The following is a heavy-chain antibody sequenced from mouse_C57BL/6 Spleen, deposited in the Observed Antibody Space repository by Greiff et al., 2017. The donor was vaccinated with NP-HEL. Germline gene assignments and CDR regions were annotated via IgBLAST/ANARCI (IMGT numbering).Heavy chain of an antibody. CDR1: GYTFTSYW. CDR3: ERDGSRRDWYFDV. CDR2: INPSNGGT. D-gene: IGHD1-1*01. J-gene: IGHJ1*03. Sequence: QVQLQQSGTELVKPGASVKLSCKASGYTFTSYWMHWVKQRPGQGLEWIGNINPSNGGTNYNEKFKSKATLTVDKSSSTAYMQLDSLTSEDSAVSYCERDGSRRDWYFDVWGTGTTVTVSS. V-gene: IGHV1-53*01.